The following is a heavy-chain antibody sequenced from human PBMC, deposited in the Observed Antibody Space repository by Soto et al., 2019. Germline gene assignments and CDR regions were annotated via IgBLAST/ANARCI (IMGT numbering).Heavy chain of an antibody. J-gene: IGHJ4*02. CDR3: ARDGALDSGYDHYFDY. D-gene: IGHD5-12*01. CDR2: IYHSGST. Sequence: PSETLSLTCAVSGGSISSSNWWSWVRQPLGKGLEWIGEIYHSGSTNYNPSLKSRVTISVDKSKNQFSLKLSSVTAADTAVYYCARDGALDSGYDHYFDYWGQGTLVTVSS. V-gene: IGHV4-4*02. CDR1: GGSISSSNW.